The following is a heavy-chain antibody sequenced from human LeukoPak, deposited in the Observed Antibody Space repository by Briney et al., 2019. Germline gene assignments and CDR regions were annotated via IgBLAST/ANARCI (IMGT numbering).Heavy chain of an antibody. CDR2: IVVGSGNT. Sequence: SVKVSCKASGFTFTSSAMQWVRQARGQRLEWIGWIVVGSGNTNYAQRFQERVTITRDMSTSTAYMELSSLRSEDTAVYYCAADPDILTGYYYYYYGMDVWGQGTTVTVSS. V-gene: IGHV1-58*02. CDR3: AADPDILTGYYYYYYGMDV. D-gene: IGHD3-9*01. CDR1: GFTFTSSA. J-gene: IGHJ6*02.